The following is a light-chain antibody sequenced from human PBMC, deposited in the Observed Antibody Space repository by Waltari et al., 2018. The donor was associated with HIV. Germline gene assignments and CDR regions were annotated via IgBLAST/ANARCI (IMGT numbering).Light chain of an antibody. CDR1: NSNIGSKY. Sequence: QSVLTQPPSVSGTPGQRVTISCSGSNSNIGSKYVYWFQQLPGTAPNLLMYRNNQRPSGVPDRVSGSKSGTSASLAISGLRAEDEADYYCAAWDDSLSAVVFGGGTKLTVL. CDR2: RNN. V-gene: IGLV1-47*01. CDR3: AAWDDSLSAVV. J-gene: IGLJ3*02.